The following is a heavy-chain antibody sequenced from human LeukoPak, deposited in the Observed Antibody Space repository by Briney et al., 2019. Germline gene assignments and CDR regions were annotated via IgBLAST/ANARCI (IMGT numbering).Heavy chain of an antibody. CDR1: GYTFTSYA. CDR2: INAGNGNT. V-gene: IGHV1-3*01. D-gene: IGHD6-13*01. J-gene: IGHJ6*02. Sequence: ASVKVSCKASGYTFTSYAMHWVRQAPGQRLEWMGWINAGNGNTKYSQKFQGRVTITRDTSASTAYMELSSLRSEDTAVYYCARDQGSSWTVYYYGMDVWGQGTTVTVSS. CDR3: ARDQGSSWTVYYYGMDV.